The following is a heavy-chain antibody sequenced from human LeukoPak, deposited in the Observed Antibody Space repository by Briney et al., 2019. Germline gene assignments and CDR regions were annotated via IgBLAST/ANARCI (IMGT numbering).Heavy chain of an antibody. J-gene: IGHJ3*02. V-gene: IGHV4-4*07. CDR3: WRGPQDYGGHSDYNDGFDI. Sequence: SEPLSLTCSVSDGSISGYYWSWIRQPAGEGLEWIGHIYTSGSTNYNASLESRLTISVDTSKNLFSLKLISVTAADSAVFFCWRGPQDYGGHSDYNDGFDIWGQGTMVTVSS. D-gene: IGHD4-23*01. CDR2: IYTSGST. CDR1: DGSISGYY.